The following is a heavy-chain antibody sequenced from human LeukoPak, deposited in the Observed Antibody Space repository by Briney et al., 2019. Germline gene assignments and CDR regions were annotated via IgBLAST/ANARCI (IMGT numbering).Heavy chain of an antibody. J-gene: IGHJ4*02. CDR2: INPNSGGT. D-gene: IGHD6-19*01. CDR1: GYTFTGYY. V-gene: IGHV1-2*02. Sequence: ASVKVSCKASGYTFTGYYMHWVRQAPGQGLEWMGCINPNSGGTDYAQRFQGRVTMTRDTSISTAYMELSRLRSDDTAVYYCARGPSSGWFLSQFDYWGQGTLVTVSS. CDR3: ARGPSSGWFLSQFDY.